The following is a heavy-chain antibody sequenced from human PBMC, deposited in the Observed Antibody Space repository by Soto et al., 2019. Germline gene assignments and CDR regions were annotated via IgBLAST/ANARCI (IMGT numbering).Heavy chain of an antibody. D-gene: IGHD2-21*02. V-gene: IGHV4-39*01. CDR3: ARHAYCGGDCYRWEGYYYYGMDV. Sequence: SETLSLTCTVSGGSISSSSYYWGWIRQPPGKGLEWIGSIYYSGSTYYNPSLKSRVTISVDTSKNQFSLKLSSVTAADTAVYYCARHAYCGGDCYRWEGYYYYGMDVWGQGTTVT. J-gene: IGHJ6*02. CDR2: IYYSGST. CDR1: GGSISSSSYY.